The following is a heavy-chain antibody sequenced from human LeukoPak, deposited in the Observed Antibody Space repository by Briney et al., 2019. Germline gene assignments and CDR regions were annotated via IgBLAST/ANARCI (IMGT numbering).Heavy chain of an antibody. CDR3: AKDTAMVTTYFDY. D-gene: IGHD5-18*01. CDR2: IYSGGST. J-gene: IGHJ4*02. V-gene: IGHV3-53*01. Sequence: GGSLRLSCAASGFTVSSNYMSWVRQAPGKGLEWVSVIYSGGSTYYTDSVKGRFTISRDNSKNTLYLQMNSLRAEDTAVYYCAKDTAMVTTYFDYWGQGTLVTVSS. CDR1: GFTVSSNY.